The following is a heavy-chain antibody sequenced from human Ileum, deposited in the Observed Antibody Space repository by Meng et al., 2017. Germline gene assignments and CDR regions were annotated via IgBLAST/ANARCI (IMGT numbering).Heavy chain of an antibody. Sequence: GHLQGPGPGLVGLSGTLSLTCAVSGRSISSSDWWSWVRQPPGKVLEWIAEMNLGGSPNYNPSLKSRVTMSVDKSNDHLSLQLTSVTAADTAVYYCAHIFDSWGQGTLVTVSS. V-gene: IGHV4-4*02. CDR3: AHIFDS. CDR1: GRSISSSDW. CDR2: MNLGGSP. J-gene: IGHJ4*02.